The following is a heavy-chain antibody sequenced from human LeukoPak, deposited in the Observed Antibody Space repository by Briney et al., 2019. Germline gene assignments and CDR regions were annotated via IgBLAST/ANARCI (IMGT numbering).Heavy chain of an antibody. CDR2: INSGGITT. D-gene: IGHD1-26*01. CDR1: GFTLSSYW. V-gene: IGHV3-74*01. J-gene: IGHJ4*02. Sequence: GGSLRLSCAASGFTLSSYWMHWVRQAPGKGLVWVSRINSGGITTSYADSVRGRFTISRDNAKNSLYLQMNSLRREDTAVYYCARDLISGAYTFDYWGQGALVTVSS. CDR3: ARDLISGAYTFDY.